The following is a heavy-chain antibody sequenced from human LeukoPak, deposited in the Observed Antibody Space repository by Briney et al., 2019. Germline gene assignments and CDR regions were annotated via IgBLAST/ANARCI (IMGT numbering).Heavy chain of an antibody. CDR1: GFTFSSYS. D-gene: IGHD3-10*01. CDR3: ARDKRSGYYYMDV. J-gene: IGHJ6*03. Sequence: GGSLRLSCAASGFTFSSYSMNWVSQAPGKGLEWVSSISSSSSYIYYADSVKGRFTISRDNAKNSLYLQMNSLRAEDTAVYYCARDKRSGYYYMDVWGKGTTVTVSS. V-gene: IGHV3-21*01. CDR2: ISSSSSYI.